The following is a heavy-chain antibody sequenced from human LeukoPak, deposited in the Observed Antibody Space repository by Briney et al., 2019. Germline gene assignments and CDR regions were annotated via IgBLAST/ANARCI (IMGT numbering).Heavy chain of an antibody. D-gene: IGHD3-10*01. J-gene: IGHJ4*02. V-gene: IGHV1-2*02. CDR3: ARRTYYYGSGSYEELYYFDY. Sequence: GASVKVSCKASGYTFTGYYMHWVRRAPGQGLEWMGWINPNSGGTNYAQKFQGRVTMTRDTSISTAYMELSRLRSDDTAVYYCARRTYYYGSGSYEELYYFDYWGQGTLVTVSS. CDR2: INPNSGGT. CDR1: GYTFTGYY.